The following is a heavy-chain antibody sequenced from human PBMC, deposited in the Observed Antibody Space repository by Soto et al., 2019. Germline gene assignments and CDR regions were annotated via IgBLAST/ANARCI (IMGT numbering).Heavy chain of an antibody. D-gene: IGHD3-3*01. V-gene: IGHV3-15*07. CDR3: TTANVLRILDCLLYDAFDI. Sequence: EVQLVESGGGLVKPGGSLRLSCAASAFTFSNAWLNWVRQAPGKGLEWVGRIKSKTDGGTTDYAEHVKGRFTISRDDSKNTLYLQMHSLKTEDTAVYYCTTANVLRILDCLLYDAFDIWGQGTMVTVSS. CDR2: IKSKTDGGTT. J-gene: IGHJ3*02. CDR1: AFTFSNAW.